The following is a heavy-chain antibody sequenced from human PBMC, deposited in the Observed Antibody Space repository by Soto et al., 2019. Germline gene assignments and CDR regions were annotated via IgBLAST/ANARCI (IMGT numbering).Heavy chain of an antibody. CDR3: ASNSSGYTFYDY. CDR2: IYYSGST. J-gene: IGHJ4*02. D-gene: IGHD5-18*01. V-gene: IGHV4-30-4*01. CDR1: GGSISSGDYY. Sequence: QVQLQESGPGLVKPSQTLSLTCTVSGGSISSGDYYWSWIRQPPGKGLEWIGYIYYSGSTYYNPSLKSRVPITVXXSKNHFSLKLSSVTAADTAVYYCASNSSGYTFYDYWGQGTLVTVSS.